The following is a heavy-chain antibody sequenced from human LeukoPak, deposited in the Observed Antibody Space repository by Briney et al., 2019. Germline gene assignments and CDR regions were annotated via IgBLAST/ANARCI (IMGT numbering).Heavy chain of an antibody. CDR3: ADLGTSD. CDR1: GFTFSSYG. V-gene: IGHV3-7*01. D-gene: IGHD1-7*01. CDR2: INSDGSAK. Sequence: GGSLRLSCAASGFTFSSYGMHWVRQAPGTGLEWVATINSDGSAKYHVDSVKGRFTISRDNAKNLVYLQMSILRAEDTAVYYCADLGTSDCGQGTLVTVSS. J-gene: IGHJ4*02.